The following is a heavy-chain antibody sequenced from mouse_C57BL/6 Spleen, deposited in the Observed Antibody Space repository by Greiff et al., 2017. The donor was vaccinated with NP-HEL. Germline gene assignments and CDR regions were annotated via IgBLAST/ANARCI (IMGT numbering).Heavy chain of an antibody. D-gene: IGHD3-2*02. CDR3: ARQGAAQATLYFDY. CDR1: GYAFSSSW. J-gene: IGHJ2*01. Sequence: QVQLQQSGPELVKPGASVKISCKASGYAFSSSWMHWVKQRPGKGLEWIGRIYPGDGDTNYNGKFKGKATLTADKSSSTAYMQLSSLTSEDSAVYFCARQGAAQATLYFDYWGQGTTLTVSS. CDR2: IYPGDGDT. V-gene: IGHV1-82*01.